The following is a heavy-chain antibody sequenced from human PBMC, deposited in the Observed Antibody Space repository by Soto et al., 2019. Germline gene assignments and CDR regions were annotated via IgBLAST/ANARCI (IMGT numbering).Heavy chain of an antibody. J-gene: IGHJ4*02. CDR3: RSQGRVRGGGTYFAY. CDR1: GYTFTSYD. CDR2: MNPNSGNT. Sequence: GASVEVCWEASGYTFTSYDISWVRHATRKGLEWMGWMNPNSGNTGYAQKFQGRVTMTRNTSISTAYMELSSLRSEDTAVFYPRSQGRVRGGGTYFAYRGQGTLVTVSS. V-gene: IGHV1-8*01. D-gene: IGHD6-19*01.